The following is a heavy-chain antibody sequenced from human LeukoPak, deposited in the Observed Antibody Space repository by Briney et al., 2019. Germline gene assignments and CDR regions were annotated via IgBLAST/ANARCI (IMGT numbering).Heavy chain of an antibody. D-gene: IGHD3-22*01. V-gene: IGHV3-48*04. J-gene: IGHJ4*02. CDR3: ARAFYYYDTSGDYDNPNY. CDR2: ISSSNNAT. CDR1: GFTFSSYS. Sequence: SGGSLRLSCAASGFTFSSYSMIWVRQAPGKGLEWVSYISSSNNATYYADSVKGRFTISRDNADNSLYLQMNSLRAEDTAVYYCARAFYYYDTSGDYDNPNYWGQGTLVTVSS.